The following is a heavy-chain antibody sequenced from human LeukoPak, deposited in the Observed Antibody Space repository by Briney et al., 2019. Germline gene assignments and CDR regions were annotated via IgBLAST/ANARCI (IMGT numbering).Heavy chain of an antibody. CDR3: ASVYSSRTYWSDP. D-gene: IGHD6-13*01. V-gene: IGHV4-59*01. Sequence: NSSETLSLTCIVSGGSINSYYWGWIRQPPGKGLEWIGYIYYSGSISYNPSLKSRATISVDTSKNQLSLKLTSVTAADTAVYYCASVYSSRTYWSDPWGQGTLVTVSS. CDR2: IYYSGSI. J-gene: IGHJ5*02. CDR1: GGSINSYY.